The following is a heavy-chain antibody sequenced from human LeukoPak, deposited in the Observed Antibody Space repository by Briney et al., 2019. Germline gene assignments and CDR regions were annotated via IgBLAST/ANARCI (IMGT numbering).Heavy chain of an antibody. J-gene: IGHJ3*02. D-gene: IGHD2-15*01. Sequence: SETLSLTCSVSGDSISSNYWTWIRQPPGKGLEWIGHFYYSGGTNYNPSLKSRVTISVDTSKSQFSLQVRSVTAADTAIYYCARGRVALSPFDIWGRGTMVTVSS. CDR1: GDSISSNY. CDR3: ARGRVALSPFDI. CDR2: FYYSGGT. V-gene: IGHV4-59*01.